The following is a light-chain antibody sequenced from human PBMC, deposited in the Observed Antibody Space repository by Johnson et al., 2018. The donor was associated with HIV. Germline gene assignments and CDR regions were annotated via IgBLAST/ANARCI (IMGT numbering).Light chain of an antibody. J-gene: IGLJ1*01. CDR3: GAWDSGLTAHFV. Sequence: QSALTQPPSVSATPGQKVTISCSGTSSNIGNNYVSWYQKLPGTAPKLLIYDNNKRPSGIPDRFSASKSGTSSTLAITGLQTGDEADYYCGAWDSGLTAHFVFGSGTTITVL. V-gene: IGLV1-51*01. CDR2: DNN. CDR1: SSNIGNNY.